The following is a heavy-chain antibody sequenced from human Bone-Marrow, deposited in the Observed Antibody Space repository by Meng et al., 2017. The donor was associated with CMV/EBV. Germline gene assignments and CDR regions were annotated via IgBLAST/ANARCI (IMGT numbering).Heavy chain of an antibody. Sequence: ESLKISCAVYGGSFSGYYWSWIRQPPGKGLEWIGEINHSGSTNYNPSLKSRVTISVDTSKNQFSLKLSSVTAADTAVYYCARGTIPPINYWGQGTLVTVSS. D-gene: IGHD3-3*01. CDR1: GGSFSGYY. CDR3: ARGTIPPINY. J-gene: IGHJ4*02. CDR2: INHSGST. V-gene: IGHV4-34*01.